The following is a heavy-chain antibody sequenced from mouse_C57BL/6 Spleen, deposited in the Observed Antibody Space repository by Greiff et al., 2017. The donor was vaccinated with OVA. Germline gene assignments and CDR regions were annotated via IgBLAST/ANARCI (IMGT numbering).Heavy chain of an antibody. V-gene: IGHV1-82*01. CDR2: LYPGDGDT. CDR3: ARRITTVPYYAMDY. Sequence: VQLQESGPELVKPGASVKISCKASGYAFSSSWMNWVKQRPGKCLEWIGRLYPGDGDTNSNGKFKGKATLTAVKSSSTAYMQLSSLTSEDSAVYFCARRITTVPYYAMDYWGQGTSVTVSS. D-gene: IGHD1-1*01. J-gene: IGHJ4*01. CDR1: GYAFSSSW.